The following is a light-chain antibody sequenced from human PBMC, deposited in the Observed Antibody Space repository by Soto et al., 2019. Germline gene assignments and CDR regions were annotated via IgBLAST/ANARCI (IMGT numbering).Light chain of an antibody. J-gene: IGKJ1*01. V-gene: IGKV3-20*01. CDR2: GAS. Sequence: EIVLTQSPGTLSSSPGERATLSCRASQSVSSSYLAWYQQKPGQAPRLLIYGASSRATGIPDRFSGSGSGTDFTLTISRLEPEDVAVYYCQQYGSSPVTFGQGTKVEIK. CDR1: QSVSSSY. CDR3: QQYGSSPVT.